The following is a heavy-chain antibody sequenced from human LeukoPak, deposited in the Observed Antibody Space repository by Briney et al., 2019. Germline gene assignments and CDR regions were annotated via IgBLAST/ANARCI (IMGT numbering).Heavy chain of an antibody. Sequence: ASVKLSCKASGYTFTSYYMHWVRQAPGQRLEWMGIINPTGGSTSYAQKFQGRVTMTRDTSTSTVYMELSSLRSEDTAVYYCARVSYCSSTSCYDVPFDYWGQGTLVTVSS. D-gene: IGHD2-2*01. CDR3: ARVSYCSSTSCYDVPFDY. V-gene: IGHV1-46*01. CDR1: GYTFTSYY. J-gene: IGHJ4*02. CDR2: INPTGGST.